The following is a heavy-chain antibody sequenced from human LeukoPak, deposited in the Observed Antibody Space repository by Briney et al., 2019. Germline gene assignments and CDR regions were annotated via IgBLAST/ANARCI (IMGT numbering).Heavy chain of an antibody. J-gene: IGHJ4*02. CDR2: IKSKVNGGTT. D-gene: IGHD2-15*01. CDR1: GFTFGDFA. CDR3: TRICSWGCFDY. V-gene: IGHV3-49*04. Sequence: GGSLRFSGTSYGFTFGDFAMIWVRQAPGKGLEWVGFIKSKVNGGTTEYAGSVKGRFTISRDDSKRIAYLQMSSLKTEDTAVYYCTRICSWGCFDYWGQGTLVTVSS.